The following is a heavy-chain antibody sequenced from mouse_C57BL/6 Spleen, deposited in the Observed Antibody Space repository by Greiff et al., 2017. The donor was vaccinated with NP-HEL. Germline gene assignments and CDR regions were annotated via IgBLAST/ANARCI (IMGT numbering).Heavy chain of an antibody. V-gene: IGHV5-17*01. CDR3: ARMSAYYYAMDY. Sequence: DVHLVESGGGLVKPGGSLKLSCAASGFTFSDYGMHWVRQAPEKGLEWVAYISSGSSTIYYADTVKGRFTISRDNAKNTLFLQMTSLRSEDTAMYYCARMSAYYYAMDYWGQGTSVTVSS. J-gene: IGHJ4*01. CDR2: ISSGSSTI. D-gene: IGHD6-1*01. CDR1: GFTFSDYG.